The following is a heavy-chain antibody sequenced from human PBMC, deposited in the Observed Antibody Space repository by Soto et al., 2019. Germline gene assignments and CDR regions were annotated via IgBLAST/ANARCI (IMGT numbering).Heavy chain of an antibody. V-gene: IGHV2-70*01. J-gene: IGHJ6*02. Sequence: SGPTLVNPTQTLTLTCTFSGFSLSTRGVCVSWIRQPPGKALEWLALIDWDDDKYYSTSLKTRLTISKDTSKNQVVLTMTNMDPVDTATYYCARNYGSGSYSSYYYYYYGMDVWGQGT. CDR3: ARNYGSGSYSSYYYYYYGMDV. CDR2: IDWDDDK. D-gene: IGHD3-10*01. CDR1: GFSLSTRGVC.